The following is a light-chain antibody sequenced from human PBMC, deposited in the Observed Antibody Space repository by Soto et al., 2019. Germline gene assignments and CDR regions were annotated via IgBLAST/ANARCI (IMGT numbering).Light chain of an antibody. CDR2: SNN. CDR3: AAWDDSLNVVV. CDR1: SSNIGSNT. Sequence: QSVLTQPPSASGTPGQRVNISCSGSSSNIGSNTVNWYQQLPGTAPKLLIYSNNQRPSGVPDRFSGSKSGTSASLAISGLQSEYESDYYCAAWDDSLNVVVFGGGTKLTVL. V-gene: IGLV1-44*01. J-gene: IGLJ2*01.